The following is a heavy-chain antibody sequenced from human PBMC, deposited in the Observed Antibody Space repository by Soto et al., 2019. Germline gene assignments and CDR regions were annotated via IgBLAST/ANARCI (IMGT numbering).Heavy chain of an antibody. CDR1: GGNFSGYY. CDR2: INHSGRT. J-gene: IGHJ6*02. Sequence: PSEPMSLTYAVYGGNFSGYYWSWIRKPPGKGLEWIGDINHSGRTNYSPSLKSRVTISTDMSKNQFSLRLTSVTAADTALYYCARGLPGVIITSDYLAMAVWGQGTTDPVSS. V-gene: IGHV4-34*01. CDR3: ARGLPGVIITSDYLAMAV. D-gene: IGHD3-10*01.